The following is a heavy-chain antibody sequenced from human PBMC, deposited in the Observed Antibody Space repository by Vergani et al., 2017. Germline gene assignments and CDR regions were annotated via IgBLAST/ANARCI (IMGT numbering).Heavy chain of an antibody. J-gene: IGHJ3*02. CDR1: GGSISSDDFY. CDR2: IHYSGTT. V-gene: IGHV4-30-4*01. CDR3: ARRCXTTCSTMGRAAFDI. Sequence: QLQLQESGPGLVKPSQTLCLTCTVSGGSISSDDFYCSCIRQPPGKGLEWIGYIHYSGTTYYNSSLKSRVSMSVATSKKQFSLKMNSVTAADTAVYYCARRCXTTCSTMGRAAFDIWGQGTMVTVSS. D-gene: IGHD2-2*01.